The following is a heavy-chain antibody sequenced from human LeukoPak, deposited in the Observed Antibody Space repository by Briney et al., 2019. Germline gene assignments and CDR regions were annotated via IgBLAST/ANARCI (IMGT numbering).Heavy chain of an antibody. CDR3: AKAKSIAAGVAWFDP. V-gene: IGHV3-30*18. Sequence: YPGRSLRLSCAASGFTFSNYGMHWVRQAPGKGLEWVAVISYDGGNKYYADSVKGRFTISRDNSKNTLYLQMNSLRAEDTAVYYCAKAKSIAAGVAWFDPWGQGTLVTVSS. J-gene: IGHJ5*02. CDR2: ISYDGGNK. D-gene: IGHD6-13*01. CDR1: GFTFSNYG.